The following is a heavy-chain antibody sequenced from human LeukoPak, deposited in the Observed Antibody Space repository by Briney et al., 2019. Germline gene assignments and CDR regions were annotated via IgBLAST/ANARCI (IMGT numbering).Heavy chain of an antibody. CDR2: ISAYNGNT. CDR1: GYTFTSYG. V-gene: IGHV1-18*01. J-gene: IGHJ4*02. D-gene: IGHD1-26*01. Sequence: GASMKVSCKASGYTFTSYGISWVRQAPGQGLAWMGWISAYNGNTNYAQKVQGRVTMTTDTSTSTAYMELRSLRSDDTAVYYCARDPQQLVGATGGGFNFWGQGTLVTVSS. CDR3: ARDPQQLVGATGGGFNF.